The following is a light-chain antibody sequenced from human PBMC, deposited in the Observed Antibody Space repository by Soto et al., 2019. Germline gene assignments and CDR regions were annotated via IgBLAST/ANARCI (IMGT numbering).Light chain of an antibody. V-gene: IGLV2-14*01. Sequence: QSALTQPASVSGSPGQSITISCTATSSDVGGDNYVSWYQQHPGKAPKLMIYDVSNRPSGVSNRFSGSKSGNTASLTISGLQAEDEAEYYCSSYTSTTVVFGGGTQLTVL. CDR1: SSDVGGDNY. J-gene: IGLJ2*01. CDR2: DVS. CDR3: SSYTSTTVV.